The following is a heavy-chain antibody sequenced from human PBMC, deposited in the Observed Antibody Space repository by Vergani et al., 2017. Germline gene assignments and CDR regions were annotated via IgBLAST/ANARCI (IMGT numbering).Heavy chain of an antibody. CDR3: AGDTMGAAAGTSYYGMDV. CDR1: GYTFTSYG. Sequence: QVQLVQSGAEVKKPGASVKVSCKASGYTFTSYGISWVRQAPGQGLEWMGWISAYNGNTNYAQKLQGRVTMTTDTSTSTDYMELRSLRSDDTAVYYCAGDTMGAAAGTSYYGMDVWGQGTTVTVSS. V-gene: IGHV1-18*04. D-gene: IGHD6-13*01. J-gene: IGHJ6*02. CDR2: ISAYNGNT.